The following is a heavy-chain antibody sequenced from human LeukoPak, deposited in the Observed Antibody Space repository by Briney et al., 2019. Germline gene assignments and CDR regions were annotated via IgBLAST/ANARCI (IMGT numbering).Heavy chain of an antibody. V-gene: IGHV1-69*04. J-gene: IGHJ4*02. CDR2: IIPILGIA. D-gene: IGHD2-21*02. Sequence: RWASVKVSCKASGGTFSSYAISWVRQAPGQGLEWMGRIIPILGIANYAQKFQGRVTITADKSTSTAYMELSSLRSEDTAVYYCARDPYAYCGGDCQPPQNWGQGTLVTVSS. CDR3: ARDPYAYCGGDCQPPQN. CDR1: GGTFSSYA.